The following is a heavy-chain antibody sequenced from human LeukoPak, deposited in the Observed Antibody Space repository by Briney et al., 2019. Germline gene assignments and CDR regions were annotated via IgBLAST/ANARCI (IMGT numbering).Heavy chain of an antibody. CDR1: GGSISSSSYY. CDR3: ARVGGSGSYYKGLYYYYYMDV. CDR2: IYYSGST. Sequence: SETLSLTCTVSGGSISSSSYYWGWLRQPPGKGLEWIGSIYYSGSTYYNPSLKSRVTIPVDTSKNQLSLKLSSVTAADTAVYYCARVGGSGSYYKGLYYYYYMDVWGKGTTVTVSS. D-gene: IGHD3-10*01. V-gene: IGHV4-39*07. J-gene: IGHJ6*03.